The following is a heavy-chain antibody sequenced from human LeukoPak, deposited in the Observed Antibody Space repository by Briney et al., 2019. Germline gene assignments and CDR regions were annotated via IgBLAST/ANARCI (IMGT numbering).Heavy chain of an antibody. J-gene: IGHJ4*02. CDR2: VSYTGRT. CDR3: ALLGYSSSWNNF. CDR1: GGSLSGHY. Sequence: SETLSLTCTVSGGSLSGHYWSWIRQPPGKRLEWIGYVSYTGRTKYNPSLQSRVTISIDTSKSQFSLNLTSVITADTGVYYCALLGYSSSWNNFWGQGTLVTVSS. D-gene: IGHD2-2*01. V-gene: IGHV4-59*11.